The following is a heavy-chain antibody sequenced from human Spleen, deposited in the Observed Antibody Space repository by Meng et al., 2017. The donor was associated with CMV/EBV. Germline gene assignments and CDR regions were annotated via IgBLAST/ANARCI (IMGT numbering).Heavy chain of an antibody. V-gene: IGHV3-23*01. CDR1: FTFCNYA. Sequence: FTFCNYALAWVRQAPGKGLEWVSATSSSGVTTYYANSMKGRFIISRDSSKNTLYLQMNSLRAEDTAVYYCAKVWQQLVAVKRYFFDYWSQGTLVTVSS. J-gene: IGHJ4*02. CDR3: AKVWQQLVAVKRYFFDY. D-gene: IGHD6-13*01. CDR2: TSSSGVTT.